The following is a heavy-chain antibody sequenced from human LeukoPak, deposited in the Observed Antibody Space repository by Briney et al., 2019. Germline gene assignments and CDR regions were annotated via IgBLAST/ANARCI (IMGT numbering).Heavy chain of an antibody. CDR3: ARDTTDSWFDP. CDR1: GGTFINYA. V-gene: IGHV1-69*06. D-gene: IGHD1-1*01. J-gene: IGHJ5*02. Sequence: SVTVSFKASGGTFINYAISWVRQAPGQGLEWMGGIIPIFGTANYAQKFQGRVTITADKSTSTAYMELSSLRSEDTAVYYCARDTTDSWFDPWGQGTLVTVSS. CDR2: IIPIFGTA.